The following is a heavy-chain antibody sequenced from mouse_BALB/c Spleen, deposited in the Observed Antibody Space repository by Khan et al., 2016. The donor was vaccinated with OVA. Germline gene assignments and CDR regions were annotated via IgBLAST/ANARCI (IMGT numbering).Heavy chain of an antibody. J-gene: IGHJ4*01. Sequence: EVQLQESGPGLVKPSQSLSLTCTVTGYSITSDYARNWIRQFPGNKLEWMGYISYSVSTNYNPALKSRIPITRDTSKNQFFLQLNSVTTEDTATYYCARDGSRYNYAMDYWGQGTSVTVAS. D-gene: IGHD2-3*01. V-gene: IGHV3-2*02. CDR2: ISYSVST. CDR3: ARDGSRYNYAMDY. CDR1: GYSITSDYA.